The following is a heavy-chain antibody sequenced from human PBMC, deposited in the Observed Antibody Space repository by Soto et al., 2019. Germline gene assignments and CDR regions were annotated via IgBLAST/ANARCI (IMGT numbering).Heavy chain of an antibody. V-gene: IGHV1-69*02. D-gene: IGHD5-12*01. CDR1: GGTFSSYT. CDR2: IIPILGIA. Sequence: QVQLVQSGAEVKKPGSSVKVSCKASGGTFSSYTISWVRQAPGQGLEWMGRIIPILGIANYAQKFQGRVTVTAGKTTSTAFMELGSLRSEDTAVYYCARFGGSRGYSGYDLTYYFDYWGQGTLVTVSS. J-gene: IGHJ4*02. CDR3: ARFGGSRGYSGYDLTYYFDY.